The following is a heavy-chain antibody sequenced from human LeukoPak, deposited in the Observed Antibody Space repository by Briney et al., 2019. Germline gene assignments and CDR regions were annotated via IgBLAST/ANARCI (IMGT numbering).Heavy chain of an antibody. V-gene: IGHV3-33*01. CDR3: ARAPPDPYYYDSSGSGLDP. Sequence: GGSLRLSCAASGFTFSSYGMHWVRQAPGKGLEWVAVIWYDGSNKYYADSVKGRFTISRVNSKNTLYLQMNSLRAEDTAVYYCARAPPDPYYYDSSGSGLDPWGQGTLVTVSS. CDR2: IWYDGSNK. D-gene: IGHD3-22*01. CDR1: GFTFSSYG. J-gene: IGHJ5*02.